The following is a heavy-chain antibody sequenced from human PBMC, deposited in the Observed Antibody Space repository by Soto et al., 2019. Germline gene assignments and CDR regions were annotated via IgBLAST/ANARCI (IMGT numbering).Heavy chain of an antibody. V-gene: IGHV1-58*01. CDR3: AAPGRPTYYDILTGDDAFDI. CDR1: GFTFTSSA. Sequence: GASVKVSCKASGFTFTSSAVQWVRQARGQRLEWIGWIVVGSGNTNYAQKFQERVTITRDMSTSTAYMELSSLRSEDTAVYYCAAPGRPTYYDILTGDDAFDIWGQGTMVTV. D-gene: IGHD3-9*01. CDR2: IVVGSGNT. J-gene: IGHJ3*02.